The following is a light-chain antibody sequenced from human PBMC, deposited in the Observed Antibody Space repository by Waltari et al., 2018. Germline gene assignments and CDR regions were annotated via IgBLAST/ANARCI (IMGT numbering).Light chain of an antibody. V-gene: IGKV1-NL1*01. CDR1: QGISNS. CDR3: QQYYRTPLT. CDR2: AAS. Sequence: DIQMTQSPSSLSASVGDRVTITCRASQGISNSLAWYQQKPGKAPKLLLYAASRLESGVPDRFSGSGSGTYFTLIISSLQAEDVAVYYCQQYYRTPLTFGGGTKVEIK. J-gene: IGKJ4*01.